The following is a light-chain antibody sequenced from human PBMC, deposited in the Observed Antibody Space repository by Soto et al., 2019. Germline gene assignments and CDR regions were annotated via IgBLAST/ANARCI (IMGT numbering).Light chain of an antibody. V-gene: IGLV3-27*01. CDR1: VLAKKY. J-gene: IGLJ3*02. CDR3: YSAADNNPWV. Sequence: SYELTQPSSVSVSPGQTARITCSGDVLAKKYARWFQQKPGQAPVLVIYKDSERPSGIPERFSGSSSGTTVTLTISGAQVEDEADYYCYSAADNNPWVFGGGTKLTVL. CDR2: KDS.